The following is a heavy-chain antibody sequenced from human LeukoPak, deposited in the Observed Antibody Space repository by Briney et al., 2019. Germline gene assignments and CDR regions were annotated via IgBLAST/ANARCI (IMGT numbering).Heavy chain of an antibody. J-gene: IGHJ4*02. CDR3: ASLVGTAAAGDY. CDR2: IYYSGGT. Sequence: PSETLSLTCTVSGGSISPYYWGWIRQPPGKGLEWIGSIYYSGGTDYNPSLKSRVTISVDTSKNQFSLKLSSVTAADTAVYYCASLVGTAAAGDYWGQGTLVTVSS. CDR1: GGSISPYY. D-gene: IGHD6-13*01. V-gene: IGHV4-39*01.